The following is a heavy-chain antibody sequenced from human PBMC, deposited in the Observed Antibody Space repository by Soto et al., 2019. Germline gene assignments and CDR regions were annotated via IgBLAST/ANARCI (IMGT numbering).Heavy chain of an antibody. CDR1: GFTFSSYA. D-gene: IGHD6-19*01. Sequence: GGSLRLSCAASGFTFSSYAMHWVRQAPGKGLEWVAVISYDGSNKYYADSVKGRFTISRDNSKNTLYLQMNSLRAEDTAVYYCARGRIAVAGTSPADYYYYGMDVWGQGTTVTVSS. V-gene: IGHV3-30-3*01. CDR2: ISYDGSNK. CDR3: ARGRIAVAGTSPADYYYYGMDV. J-gene: IGHJ6*02.